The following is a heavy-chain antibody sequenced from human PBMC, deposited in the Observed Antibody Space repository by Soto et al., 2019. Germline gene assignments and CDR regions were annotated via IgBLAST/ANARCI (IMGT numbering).Heavy chain of an antibody. CDR3: HCSTSFNKHAFDI. CDR1: GFTFSSYG. J-gene: IGHJ3*02. V-gene: IGHV3-30*03. CDR2: ISYDGSNK. D-gene: IGHD2-2*01. Sequence: QVQLVESGGGVVQPGRSLRLSCAASGFTFSSYGMHWVRQAPGKGLEWVAVISYDGSNKYYADSVKGRFTISRDNSKNTLYLQMNSLRAEDTALYYCHCSTSFNKHAFDIWGQGTMVTVSS.